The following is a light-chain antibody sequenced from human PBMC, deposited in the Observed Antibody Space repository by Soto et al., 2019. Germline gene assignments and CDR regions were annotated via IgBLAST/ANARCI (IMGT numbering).Light chain of an antibody. J-gene: IGKJ5*01. CDR2: DAS. CDR1: QDITNY. V-gene: IGKV1-33*01. CDR3: QQYDNVPFT. Sequence: DIKMTQSPSSLSASVGDRVTIICQASQDITNYLNWYQQKPGKAPKLLIYDASNLETGVPSRFSGSGSGTHFSFTISSLQAEDIATYYCQQYDNVPFTFGQGTRLEMK.